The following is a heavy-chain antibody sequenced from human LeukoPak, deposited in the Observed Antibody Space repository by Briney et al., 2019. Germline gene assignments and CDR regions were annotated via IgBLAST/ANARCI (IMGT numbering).Heavy chain of an antibody. V-gene: IGHV3-7*01. J-gene: IGHJ4*02. Sequence: PGGSLRLSCAASGFTFSSYWMTWVRQAPGKGLEWVANIKQDGSQKFYLASVKGRFTISRDNAKESLFLQMNSLRAEDTAVYYCARHYDSTAYSLDYWGQGTLVTVSS. D-gene: IGHD3-22*01. CDR1: GFTFSSYW. CDR2: IKQDGSQK. CDR3: ARHYDSTAYSLDY.